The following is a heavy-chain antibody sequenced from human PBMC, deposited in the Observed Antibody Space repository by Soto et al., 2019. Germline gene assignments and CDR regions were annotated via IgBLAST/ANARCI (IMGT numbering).Heavy chain of an antibody. Sequence: ASVKVSCKASGYTFTSYGISWVRQAPGQGLEWMGWISAYNGNTNYAQKLQGRVTMTTDTSTSTAYMELRSLGSDDTAVYYCARDNIRGFIEPVPYGDYFDYYYYYMDVWGKGTTVTVSS. CDR3: ARDNIRGFIEPVPYGDYFDYYYYYMDV. CDR2: ISAYNGNT. V-gene: IGHV1-18*01. CDR1: GYTFTSYG. J-gene: IGHJ6*03. D-gene: IGHD4-17*01.